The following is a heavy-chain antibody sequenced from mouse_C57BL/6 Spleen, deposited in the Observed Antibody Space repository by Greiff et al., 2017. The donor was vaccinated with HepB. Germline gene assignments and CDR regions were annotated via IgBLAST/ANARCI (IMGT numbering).Heavy chain of an antibody. CDR2: IYPGSGST. D-gene: IGHD1-1*01. V-gene: IGHV1-55*01. Sequence: QVQLQQPGAELVKPGASVKMSCKASGYTFTSYWITWVKQRPGQGLEWIGDIYPGSGSTNYNEKFKSKATLTVDTSSSTAYMQLSSLTSEDSAVYYCARDTTVVARWYFDVWGTGTTVTVSS. CDR3: ARDTTVVARWYFDV. J-gene: IGHJ1*03. CDR1: GYTFTSYW.